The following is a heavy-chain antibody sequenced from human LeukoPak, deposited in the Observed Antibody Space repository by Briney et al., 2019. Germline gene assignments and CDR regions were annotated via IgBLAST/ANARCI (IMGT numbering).Heavy chain of an antibody. D-gene: IGHD3-9*01. CDR1: GGSISSYY. CDR2: IYYSGST. Sequence: SETLSLTCTVSGGSISSYYWSWIRQPPGKGLEWIGYIYYSGSTNCNPSLKSRVTISVDTSKNQFSLKLSSVTAADTAVYYCARERRYYDILTGYSADAFDIWGQGTMVTVSS. J-gene: IGHJ3*02. V-gene: IGHV4-59*12. CDR3: ARERRYYDILTGYSADAFDI.